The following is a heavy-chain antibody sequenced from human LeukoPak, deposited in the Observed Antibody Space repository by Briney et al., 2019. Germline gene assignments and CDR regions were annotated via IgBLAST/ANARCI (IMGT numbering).Heavy chain of an antibody. V-gene: IGHV4-39*01. CDR2: IFYSGST. Sequence: KPSETLSLTCTVSGGSISSSSYYWGWIRQPPGKGLEWIGSIFYSGSTYYNPSLRSRVTVSVDTSKSQFSLKLSSVTAADTAVYYCASQNRYCTNGVCFNYFDYWGQGTLVTVSS. CDR3: ASQNRYCTNGVCFNYFDY. CDR1: GGSISSSSYY. D-gene: IGHD2-8*01. J-gene: IGHJ4*02.